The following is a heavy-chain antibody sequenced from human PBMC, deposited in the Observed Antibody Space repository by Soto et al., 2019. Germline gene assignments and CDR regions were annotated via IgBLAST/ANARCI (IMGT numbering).Heavy chain of an antibody. Sequence: LSLTCTVSGGSISSGGYYWNWIRQHPGKGLEWIGYTYYSGNTYYNPSLNSRVTISADTSKNQFSLKLSSVTAADTAVYYCARLSSSGWTIDYWGQGTLVTVYS. CDR3: ARLSSSGWTIDY. CDR1: GGSISSGGYY. J-gene: IGHJ4*02. D-gene: IGHD6-25*01. V-gene: IGHV4-31*03. CDR2: TYYSGNT.